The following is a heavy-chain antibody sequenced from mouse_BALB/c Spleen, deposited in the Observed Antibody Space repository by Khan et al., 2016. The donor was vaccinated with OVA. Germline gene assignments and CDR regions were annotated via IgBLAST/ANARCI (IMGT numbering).Heavy chain of an antibody. CDR3: AMGGTY. J-gene: IGHJ3*01. D-gene: IGHD2-14*01. CDR1: GHSITSAYA. V-gene: IGHV3-2*02. Sequence: EVQLKESGPGLVKSSQSLSFTCTVTGHSITSAYAWYWIRQFPGNKLEWMGYIPYSGSTSYRPSLKSRISITRDTSKNQFFLQLNSVTTEDTATYYCAMGGTYWGQGTLVTVSA. CDR2: IPYSGST.